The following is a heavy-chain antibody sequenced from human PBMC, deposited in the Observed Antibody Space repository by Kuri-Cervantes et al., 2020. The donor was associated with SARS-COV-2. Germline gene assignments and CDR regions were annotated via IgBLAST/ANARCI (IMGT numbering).Heavy chain of an antibody. D-gene: IGHD3-22*01. J-gene: IGHJ4*02. CDR2: IRTKTNNYAT. CDR3: TPALSLYHYNSSGDQSTPINY. CDR1: GYTFTGYY. Sequence: KVSCKASGYTFTGYYMHWVRQASGKGLEWVGRIRTKTNNYATTYAASVKGRFTIFRDDSKNTAYLQMNSLKTEDTAVYYCTPALSLYHYNSSGDQSTPINYWGQGTLVTVSS. V-gene: IGHV3-73*01.